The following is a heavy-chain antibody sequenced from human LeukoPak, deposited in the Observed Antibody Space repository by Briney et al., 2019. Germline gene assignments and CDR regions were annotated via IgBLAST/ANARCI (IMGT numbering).Heavy chain of an antibody. CDR3: AKDRGSSWPDDAFDI. CDR2: ISYDGSNK. CDR1: GFTFSSYG. Sequence: GGFLRLSCAASGFTFSSYGMHWVRQAPGKGLEWVAVISYDGSNKYYADSVKGRFTISRDNSKNTLYPQMNSLRAEDTAVYYCAKDRGSSWPDDAFDIWGQGTMVTVSP. V-gene: IGHV3-30*18. J-gene: IGHJ3*02. D-gene: IGHD6-13*01.